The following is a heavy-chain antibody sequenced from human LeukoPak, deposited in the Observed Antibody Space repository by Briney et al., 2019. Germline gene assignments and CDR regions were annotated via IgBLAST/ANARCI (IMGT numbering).Heavy chain of an antibody. V-gene: IGHV3-23*01. D-gene: IGHD4-17*01. Sequence: GGSLRLSCAASGFTFSTFAMICVRQHPGKGLEWVSSIFPSGGEIHYADSVKGRFTISRDNSKNTLYLQMNSLRAEDTAVYYCARDKYGDYENAFDIWGQGTMVTVSS. J-gene: IGHJ3*02. CDR2: IFPSGGEI. CDR1: GFTFSTFA. CDR3: ARDKYGDYENAFDI.